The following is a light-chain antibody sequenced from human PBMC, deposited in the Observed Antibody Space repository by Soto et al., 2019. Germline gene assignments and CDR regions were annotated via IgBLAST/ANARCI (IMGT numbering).Light chain of an antibody. J-gene: IGKJ1*01. CDR2: ASS. Sequence: DIQMTQSPSSLSASVGDRVTITCRARQSISRYLNWYQQKPGKAPMLQSYASSSLQRGDPSRFSGSGSGTDFTLTISRLRTEDYATYYCQESYSTPWSFGQGTKVDLK. CDR1: QSISRY. V-gene: IGKV1-39*01. CDR3: QESYSTPWS.